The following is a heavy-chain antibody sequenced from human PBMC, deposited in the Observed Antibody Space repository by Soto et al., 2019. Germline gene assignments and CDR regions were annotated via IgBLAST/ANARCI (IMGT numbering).Heavy chain of an antibody. V-gene: IGHV5-51*01. J-gene: IGHJ4*02. Sequence: GESLKISCKGSGYSFTSYWIGWVRQMPGKGLEWMGIIYPGDSDTRYSPSCRGHVTISADEAVSTAYLQWSSLKASDTAMYYCARQLSHICDSCVQGTLVTVSS. CDR2: IYPGDSDT. CDR3: ARQLSHICDS. D-gene: IGHD3-3*02. CDR1: GYSFTSYW.